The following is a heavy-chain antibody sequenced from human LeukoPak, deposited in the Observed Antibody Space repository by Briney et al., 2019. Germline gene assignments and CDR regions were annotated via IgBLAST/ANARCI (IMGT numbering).Heavy chain of an antibody. J-gene: IGHJ4*02. V-gene: IGHV3-21*01. D-gene: IGHD6-19*01. CDR3: ARAILTVSGTALFYLDF. CDR2: ISSQENYV. CDR1: GLTFSKYT. Sequence: GGSRRVSCAASGLTFSKYTMNWVRQAPGKGLEWVASISSQENYVYYADSMKGRFTISRDNANNSLNLQLDSLRAEDTAVYYCARAILTVSGTALFYLDFWGQGTLVTVSP.